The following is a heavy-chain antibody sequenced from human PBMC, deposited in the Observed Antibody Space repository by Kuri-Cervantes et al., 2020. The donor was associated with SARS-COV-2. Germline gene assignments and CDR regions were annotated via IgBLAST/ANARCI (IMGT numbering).Heavy chain of an antibody. J-gene: IGHJ4*02. CDR2: MNPNSGNT. Sequence: ASVNVSCKASGGTFSSYAIRWVRQAPGQGLEWMGWMNPNSGNTGYAQKFQGRVTMTRNTSISTAYMELSSLRSEDTAVYYCARGHKRIFFWSGQQYYFDYWGQGTLVTVSS. V-gene: IGHV1-8*02. CDR1: GGTFSSYA. CDR3: ARGHKRIFFWSGQQYYFDY. D-gene: IGHD3-3*01.